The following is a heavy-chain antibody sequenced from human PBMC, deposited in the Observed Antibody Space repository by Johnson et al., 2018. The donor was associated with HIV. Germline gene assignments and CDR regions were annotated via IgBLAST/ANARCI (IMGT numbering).Heavy chain of an antibody. Sequence: VQLVESGGGLVQPGGSLRLSCAASGFTFNNAWMNWVRQAPGKGLEWVSVIYSGGSTYYADSVKGRFTISRDNSRNTLYLQMNSLRAEDTAVYYCARGPVMVRGVTDAFDIWGQGTMVTVSS. V-gene: IGHV3-66*01. CDR1: GFTFNNAW. D-gene: IGHD3-10*01. CDR2: IYSGGST. J-gene: IGHJ3*02. CDR3: ARGPVMVRGVTDAFDI.